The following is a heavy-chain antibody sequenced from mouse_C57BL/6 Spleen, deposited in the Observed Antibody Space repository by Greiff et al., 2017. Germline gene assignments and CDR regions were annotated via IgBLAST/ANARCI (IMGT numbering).Heavy chain of an antibody. CDR1: GYAFSSYW. V-gene: IGHV1-80*01. CDR3: ARAIYYDYDGGFAY. D-gene: IGHD2-4*01. J-gene: IGHJ3*01. CDR2: IYPGDGDT. Sequence: VMLVESGAELVKPGASVKISCKASGYAFSSYWMNWVKQRPGKGLEWIGQIYPGDGDTNYNGKFKGKATLTADKSSSTAYMQLSSLTSEDSAVYFCARAIYYDYDGGFAYWGQGTLVTVSA.